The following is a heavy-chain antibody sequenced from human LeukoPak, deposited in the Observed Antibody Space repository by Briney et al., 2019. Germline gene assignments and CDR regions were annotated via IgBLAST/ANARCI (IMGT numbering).Heavy chain of an antibody. Sequence: PGGSLRLSCAASGFTFSSFALSWVRQAPGKGLEWVSGVSYTRVATYYADSVKGRFTISSDDSINTAYLQMKSLKTEDTALYYCTRDSGTYNWFDPWGQGTLVTVSS. J-gene: IGHJ5*02. CDR1: GFTFSSFA. CDR2: VSYTRVAT. V-gene: IGHV3-23*01. D-gene: IGHD1-26*01. CDR3: TRDSGTYNWFDP.